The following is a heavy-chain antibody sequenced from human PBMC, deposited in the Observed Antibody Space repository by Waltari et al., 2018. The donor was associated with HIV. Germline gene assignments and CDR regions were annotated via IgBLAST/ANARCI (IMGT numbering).Heavy chain of an antibody. J-gene: IGHJ2*01. D-gene: IGHD3-10*01. CDR1: GFVFSDYG. V-gene: IGHV3-33*01. Sequence: QLVESGGGVVQPGRSLRLSCAASGFVFSDYGMHWVRQAPGPGLEWVAAIYFAGNNKYYADSVKGRFTISRDNSKNTLYLQMNSLWADDTAVYFCSRDFYGSGTYGGYFDLWGRGTLVTVSS. CDR3: SRDFYGSGTYGGYFDL. CDR2: IYFAGNNK.